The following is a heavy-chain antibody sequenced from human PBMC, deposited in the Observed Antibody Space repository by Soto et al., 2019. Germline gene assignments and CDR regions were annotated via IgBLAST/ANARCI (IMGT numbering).Heavy chain of an antibody. CDR3: ARSFGWYAIDY. CDR2: ISHSGSV. V-gene: IGHV4-4*02. D-gene: IGHD6-19*01. CDR1: GDSISTNYF. J-gene: IGHJ4*02. Sequence: QVLLQESGPGLVQPSGTLSLSCAVSGDSISTNYFWGWVRQPPGKGLEWVGDISHSGSVNYNPSLKSRVTISIDKSKNQFSLKLNSVTAAATAVYYCARSFGWYAIDYWGQGTLVIVSS.